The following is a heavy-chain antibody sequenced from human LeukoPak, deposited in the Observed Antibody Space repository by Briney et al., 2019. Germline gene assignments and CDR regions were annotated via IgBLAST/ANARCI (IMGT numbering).Heavy chain of an antibody. J-gene: IGHJ5*02. D-gene: IGHD2-2*01. CDR3: ATENKYQLPYSALNWFDP. CDR2: ISAYNGNT. Sequence: ASVKVSCKASGYTFTSYGISWVRQAPGQGLEWMGWISAYNGNTNYAQKFQGRVTMTEDTSTDTAYMELSSLRSEDTAVYYCATENKYQLPYSALNWFDPWGQGTLVTVSS. V-gene: IGHV1-18*01. CDR1: GYTFTSYG.